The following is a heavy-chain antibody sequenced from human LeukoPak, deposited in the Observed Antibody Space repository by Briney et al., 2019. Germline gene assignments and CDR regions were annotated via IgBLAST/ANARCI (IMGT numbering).Heavy chain of an antibody. J-gene: IGHJ4*02. CDR1: GGSISSYY. CDR2: IYYSGST. Sequence: SETLSLTCTVSGGSISSYYWSWVRQPPGKGLEWIGYIYYSGSTNYNPSLKSRVTISVDTSKNQFSLKLSSVTAADTAVYYCARESGGSSSGDGVDFDYWGQGTLVTVSS. D-gene: IGHD6-6*01. CDR3: ARESGGSSSGDGVDFDY. V-gene: IGHV4-59*01.